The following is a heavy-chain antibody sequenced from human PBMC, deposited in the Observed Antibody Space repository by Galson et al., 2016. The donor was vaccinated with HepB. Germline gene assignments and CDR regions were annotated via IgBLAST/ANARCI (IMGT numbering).Heavy chain of an antibody. CDR1: GYLFSTLG. D-gene: IGHD3-3*01. J-gene: IGHJ4*02. V-gene: IGHV3-33*01. Sequence: SLRLSCAAPGYLFSTLGMYWVRQAPGKGLEWVATIWYDGGNKYYADSVKGRFTISRDNFKNTPFLQMNSLRADDTAVYYCARAVGDFWSGPDYWGQGTLVTVSS. CDR3: ARAVGDFWSGPDY. CDR2: IWYDGGNK.